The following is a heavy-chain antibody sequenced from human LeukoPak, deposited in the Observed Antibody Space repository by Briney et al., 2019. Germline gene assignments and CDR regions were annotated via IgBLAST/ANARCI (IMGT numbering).Heavy chain of an antibody. CDR3: AKRTAPTRLDFDY. Sequence: SETLSLTCTVSGGSISSYYWGWIRQPAGKGLEWIGRIYTSGSTNYNPSLKSRVTMSVDTSKNQFSLKLSSVTAADTAVYYCAKRTAPTRLDFDYWGQGTLVTVSS. CDR1: GGSISSYY. V-gene: IGHV4-4*07. J-gene: IGHJ4*02. CDR2: IYTSGST. D-gene: IGHD6-25*01.